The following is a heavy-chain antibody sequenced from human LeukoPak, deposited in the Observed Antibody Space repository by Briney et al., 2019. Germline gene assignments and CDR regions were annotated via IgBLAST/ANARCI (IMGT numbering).Heavy chain of an antibody. J-gene: IGHJ4*02. Sequence: GGSLRLSCAASGFTFSSYSMNWVRQAPGKGREWVSSISSSSSYIYSSNSVKRRFTISRDTAKNSLYLQMNSLRAEDTAVYYCAREPRGYCSCGSCYPAFDYWGQGTLVTVSS. CDR3: AREPRGYCSCGSCYPAFDY. V-gene: IGHV3-21*01. CDR2: ISSSSSYI. CDR1: GFTFSSYS. D-gene: IGHD2-15*01.